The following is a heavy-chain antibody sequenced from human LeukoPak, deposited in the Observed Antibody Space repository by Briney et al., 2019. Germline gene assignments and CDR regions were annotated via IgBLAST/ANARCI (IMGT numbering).Heavy chain of an antibody. V-gene: IGHV4-59*01. J-gene: IGHJ4*02. D-gene: IGHD3-3*01. CDR3: ARSDYDFLNDYPTPRYFDY. CDR2: IYYGGST. Sequence: PSETLSLTCTVSGGSISSYYWSWIRQPPGKGLEWIGFIYYGGSTNYNPSLKSRVTILVDTSKNQFSLKLSSVTAADTAVYYCARSDYDFLNDYPTPRYFDYWGQGTLVTVSS. CDR1: GGSISSYY.